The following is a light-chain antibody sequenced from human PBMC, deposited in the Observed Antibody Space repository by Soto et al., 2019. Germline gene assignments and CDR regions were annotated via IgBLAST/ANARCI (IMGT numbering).Light chain of an antibody. J-gene: IGKJ5*01. V-gene: IGKV3-15*01. CDR1: QSVSTN. CDR3: QQYHNWPPIT. Sequence: EILMTQSPATLSVSPGERATLSCRASQSVSTNLAWYQQKPGQAPRLLIYGASTRATGIPARFSGSGSGTEFTLTISSLQSEDSAVYYCQQYHNWPPITFGQGTRLEIK. CDR2: GAS.